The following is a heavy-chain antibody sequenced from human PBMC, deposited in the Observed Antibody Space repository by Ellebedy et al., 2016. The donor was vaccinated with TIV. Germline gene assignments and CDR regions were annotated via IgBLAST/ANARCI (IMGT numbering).Heavy chain of an antibody. CDR3: AKLRRVGYCSSTSCPNYFDY. CDR2: INHSGST. J-gene: IGHJ4*02. Sequence: SETLSLTXAVYGGSFSGYYWSWIRQPPGKGLEWIGEINHSGSTNYNPSLKSRVTISVDTSKNQFSLKLSSVTAADTAVYYCAKLRRVGYCSSTSCPNYFDYWGQGTLVTVSS. D-gene: IGHD2-2*01. CDR1: GGSFSGYY. V-gene: IGHV4-34*01.